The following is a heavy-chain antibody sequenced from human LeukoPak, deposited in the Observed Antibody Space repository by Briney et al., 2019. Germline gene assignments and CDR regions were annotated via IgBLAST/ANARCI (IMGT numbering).Heavy chain of an antibody. V-gene: IGHV1-69*13. Sequence: SVKVSCKTSGFAFRNYGINWVRQAPGQGLEWMGGIIPIFRVPDYSQKLEGRVTITADDSTSTAYMELSRLTSEDTAVYYCARSPLMTTVTTPHYYYHMDVWGKGTTVTVS. CDR3: ARSPLMTTVTTPHYYYHMDV. CDR2: IIPIFRVP. D-gene: IGHD4-17*01. J-gene: IGHJ6*03. CDR1: GFAFRNYG.